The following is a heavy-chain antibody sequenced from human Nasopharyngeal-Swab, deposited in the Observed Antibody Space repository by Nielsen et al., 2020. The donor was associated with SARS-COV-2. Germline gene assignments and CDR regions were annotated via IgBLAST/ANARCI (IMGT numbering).Heavy chain of an antibody. CDR3: ARGRDFDASAPYYYGVDV. D-gene: IGHD3-9*01. V-gene: IGHV3-30*04. CDR1: GFTFSSYA. Sequence: GGSLRLSCAASGFTFSSYAMHWVRQAPGKGLEWVAVISYDGSNKYYADSVKGRFTISRDDAKNSLFLQMNSLRAEDTAVYYCARGRDFDASAPYYYGVDVWGLGTTVTVSS. J-gene: IGHJ6*02. CDR2: ISYDGSNK.